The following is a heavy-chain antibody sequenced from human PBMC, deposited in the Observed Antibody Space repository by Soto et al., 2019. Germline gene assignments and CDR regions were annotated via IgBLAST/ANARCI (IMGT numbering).Heavy chain of an antibody. CDR2: INHSGST. D-gene: IGHD3-10*01. CDR1: GGSFSGYY. CDR3: ARGTPPPYYGSGSYYRPYNWFDP. V-gene: IGHV4-34*01. Sequence: SATLSLTCAVYGGSFSGYYWSWIRQPPGKGLEWIGEINHSGSTNYNPSLKSRVTISVDTSKNQFSLKLSSVTAADTAVYYCARGTPPPYYGSGSYYRPYNWFDPWGQGTLVTVSS. J-gene: IGHJ5*02.